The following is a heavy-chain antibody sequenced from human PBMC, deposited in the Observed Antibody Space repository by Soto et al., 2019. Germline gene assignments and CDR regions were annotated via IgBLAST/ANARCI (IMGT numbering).Heavy chain of an antibody. J-gene: IGHJ6*04. Sequence: QMQLVQSGPEVKKPGTSVKVSCKASGFTFTSSAVQWVRQARGQRLEWIGWIVVGSGNTNYAQKFQERVTITRDMSTSTPYMELSSLRSEDTAVYYWAAATPTYYYDSSGYGGMDVWGKGTTVTVSS. CDR2: IVVGSGNT. D-gene: IGHD3-22*01. CDR3: AAATPTYYYDSSGYGGMDV. V-gene: IGHV1-58*01. CDR1: GFTFTSSA.